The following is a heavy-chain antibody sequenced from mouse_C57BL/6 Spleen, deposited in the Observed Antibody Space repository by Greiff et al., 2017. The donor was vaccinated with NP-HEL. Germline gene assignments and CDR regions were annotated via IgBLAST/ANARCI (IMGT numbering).Heavy chain of an antibody. CDR1: GYTFTDYE. V-gene: IGHV1-15*01. Sequence: VKLQQSGAELVRPGASVTLSCKASGYTFTDYEMHWVKQTPVHGLEWIGAIDPETGGTAYNQKFKGKAILTAAKSSSTAYMELRSLTSEDSAVYYCTRGGDGRYFDDWGQGTTLTVSS. CDR3: TRGGDGRYFDD. J-gene: IGHJ2*01. CDR2: IDPETGGT.